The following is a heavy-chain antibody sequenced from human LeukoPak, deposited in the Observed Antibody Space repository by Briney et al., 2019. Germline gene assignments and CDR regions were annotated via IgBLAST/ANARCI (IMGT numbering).Heavy chain of an antibody. J-gene: IGHJ6*03. CDR1: GGFFSGYY. Sequence: SETLSLTCAVYGGFFSGYYWSWIRQPPGKGLEWSGEINHSGSTNYNPSLKSRVTISVDTSKNQFSLKLSSVTAADTAVYYCARGRVWKSSSWYLSGYYYMDVWGKGTTVTVSS. CDR2: INHSGST. V-gene: IGHV4-34*01. CDR3: ARGRVWKSSSWYLSGYYYMDV. D-gene: IGHD6-13*01.